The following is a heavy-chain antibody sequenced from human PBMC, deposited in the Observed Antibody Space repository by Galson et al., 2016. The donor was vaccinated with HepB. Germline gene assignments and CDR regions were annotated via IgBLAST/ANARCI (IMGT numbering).Heavy chain of an antibody. D-gene: IGHD1-1*01. J-gene: IGHJ4*02. V-gene: IGHV2-5*01. CDR2: IYWNDDK. CDR1: GFSLSTSGVG. Sequence: PALVKPTQTLTLTCTFSGFSLSTSGVGVGWIRQPPGEALEWLALIYWNDDKRYSPSLKSSFSITKDTSKNQDVLTMTNMDPVDTATYYCSRRTLHAGHWTFDYWGQGTLVTVSS. CDR3: SRRTLHAGHWTFDY.